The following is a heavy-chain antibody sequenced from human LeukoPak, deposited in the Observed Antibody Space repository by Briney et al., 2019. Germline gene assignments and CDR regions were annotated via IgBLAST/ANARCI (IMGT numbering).Heavy chain of an antibody. V-gene: IGHV4-4*07. CDR1: GASISFYY. CDR3: ARWSGDFSFDY. Sequence: ETPCHTCAVSGASISFYYGSWIWQPAGKGLEWIGRIHTSGSTNSNPSLKSRVTMSLDTSKNQFSLKLSSVTAADTAVYYCARWSGDFSFDYWGQG. J-gene: IGHJ4*02. D-gene: IGHD3-3*01. CDR2: IHTSGST.